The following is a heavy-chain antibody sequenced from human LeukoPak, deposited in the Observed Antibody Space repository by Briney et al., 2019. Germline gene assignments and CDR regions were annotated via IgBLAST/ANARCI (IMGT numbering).Heavy chain of an antibody. CDR1: GGSISSCY. CDR2: IYTSGST. J-gene: IGHJ4*02. Sequence: SETLSLTCTVSGGSISSCYWSWIRQPAGKGLEWIGRIYTSGSTNYNPSLKSRVTMSVDTSKNQFSLKLSSVTAADTAVYYCVRLGYCSSTSCSDDYWGQGTLVTVSS. V-gene: IGHV4-4*07. CDR3: VRLGYCSSTSCSDDY. D-gene: IGHD2-2*01.